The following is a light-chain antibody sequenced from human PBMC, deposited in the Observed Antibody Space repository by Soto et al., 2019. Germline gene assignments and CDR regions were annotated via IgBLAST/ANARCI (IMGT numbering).Light chain of an antibody. Sequence: QSALTQPPSASGSPGQSVAISCTGTSSDVGGYSYVSWYQQHPGKAPKLMIYEVNKRPSGVPDRFSGSKSGNTASLTVSGLQAEDEADYYCSSYAGSRNVFGTGTKATVL. V-gene: IGLV2-8*01. CDR1: SSDVGGYSY. CDR3: SSYAGSRNV. CDR2: EVN. J-gene: IGLJ1*01.